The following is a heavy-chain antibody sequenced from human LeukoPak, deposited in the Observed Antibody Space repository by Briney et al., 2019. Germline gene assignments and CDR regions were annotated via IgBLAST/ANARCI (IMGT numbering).Heavy chain of an antibody. CDR1: GFTFSNYW. CDR2: IKEDGSEK. D-gene: IGHD6-19*01. CDR3: ARADSSGRIFDY. V-gene: IGHV3-7*01. J-gene: IGHJ4*02. Sequence: GGPLRLSCAASGFTFSNYWMSWVRHPPGKGLEWVANIKEDGSEKYYVDSVKGRFTISRDNAKNSLYLQMNSLRAEDTAVYYCARADSSGRIFDYWGQGTLVIVSS.